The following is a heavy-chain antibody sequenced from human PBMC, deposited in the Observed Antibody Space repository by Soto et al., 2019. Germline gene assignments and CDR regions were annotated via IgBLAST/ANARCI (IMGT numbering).Heavy chain of an antibody. CDR2: ISSNGGST. V-gene: IGHV3-64*01. Sequence: GGSLRLSCAASGFTFSSYAMHWVRQAPGKGLEYVSAISSNGGSTYYANSVKGRFTISRDNSKNTMYLQMNSLRAEDTALYYCAKDLKTTVVRAYDYWGQGALVTVSS. CDR3: AKDLKTTVVRAYDY. D-gene: IGHD4-17*01. J-gene: IGHJ4*02. CDR1: GFTFSSYA.